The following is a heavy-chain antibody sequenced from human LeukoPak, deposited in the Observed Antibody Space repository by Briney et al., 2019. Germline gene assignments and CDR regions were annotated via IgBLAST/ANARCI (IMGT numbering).Heavy chain of an antibody. CDR1: GFTFSSYA. CDR2: ISGSGGST. D-gene: IGHD3-9*01. Sequence: GGSLRLSCAASGFTFSSYAMSWVRQAPGKGLEWVSAISGSGGSTYYADSVKGRFTISRDNSKNTLYLQMNSLRAEDTAVYYCAKDQSWIRYFDWVLYQIDYWGQGTLVTVSS. J-gene: IGHJ4*02. V-gene: IGHV3-23*01. CDR3: AKDQSWIRYFDWVLYQIDY.